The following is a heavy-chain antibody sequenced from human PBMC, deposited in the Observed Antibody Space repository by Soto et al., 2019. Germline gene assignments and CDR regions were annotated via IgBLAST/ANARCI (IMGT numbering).Heavy chain of an antibody. V-gene: IGHV3-30*18. CDR3: AKDAHEYSTFYDY. CDR2: ISYDRTTK. D-gene: IGHD4-4*01. CDR1: GGPCSAYG. Sequence: GGSLRLSWGASGGPCSAYGVHWISPDPGKGLEWVAVISYDRTTKDYVDSVEGRFIISRDNSKSTLYLQMNSLRAEDTALYYCAKDAHEYSTFYDYWGQGTLVTVSS. J-gene: IGHJ4*02.